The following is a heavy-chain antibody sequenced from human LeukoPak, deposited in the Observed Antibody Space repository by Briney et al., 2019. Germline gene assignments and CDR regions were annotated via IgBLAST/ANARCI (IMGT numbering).Heavy chain of an antibody. J-gene: IGHJ4*02. CDR3: AKQLLAGATCLDY. D-gene: IGHD1-26*01. CDR1: GFTFSSYG. CDR2: IRYDGSNK. Sequence: GGSLRLSCAAFGFTFSSYGMHWVRQAPGKGLEWVAFIRYDGSNKYYADSVKGRFTISRDNSKNTLYLQMNSLRAEDTAVYYCAKQLLAGATCLDYWGQGTLVTVSS. V-gene: IGHV3-30*02.